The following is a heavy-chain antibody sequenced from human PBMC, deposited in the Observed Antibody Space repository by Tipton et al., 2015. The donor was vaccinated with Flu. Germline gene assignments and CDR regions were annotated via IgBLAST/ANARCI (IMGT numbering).Heavy chain of an antibody. V-gene: IGHV4-38-2*01. J-gene: IGHJ5*01. CDR1: GDSISTDYF. CDR2: IHRYGTT. Sequence: LRLSCVVSGDSISTDYFWGWIRQPPGKGLEWIATIHRYGTTYYNPSLKSRVTISIDTSRNQFSLEMRSVTAADMAVYYCARRDFSNYVSEPKNWFDSWGQGTLVTVSS. CDR3: ARRDFSNYVSEPKNWFDS. D-gene: IGHD4-11*01.